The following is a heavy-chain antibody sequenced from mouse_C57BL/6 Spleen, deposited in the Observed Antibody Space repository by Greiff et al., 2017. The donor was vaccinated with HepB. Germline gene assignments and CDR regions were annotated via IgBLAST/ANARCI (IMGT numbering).Heavy chain of an antibody. CDR3: ARRSPSTTVERDYAMDY. CDR1: GYTFTDYY. D-gene: IGHD1-1*01. Sequence: VQLQQSGPVLVKPGASVKMSCKASGYTFTDYYMNWVKQSHGKSLEWIGVINPYNGGTSYNQKFKGKATLTVDKSSSTAYMELNSLTSEDSAVYYCARRSPSTTVERDYAMDYWGQGTSVTVSS. V-gene: IGHV1-19*01. CDR2: INPYNGGT. J-gene: IGHJ4*01.